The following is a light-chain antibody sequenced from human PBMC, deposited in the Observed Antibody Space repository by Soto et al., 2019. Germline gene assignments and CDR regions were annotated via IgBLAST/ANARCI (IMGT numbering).Light chain of an antibody. CDR2: VVS. V-gene: IGLV2-11*01. CDR3: AAWDDSLSGRV. J-gene: IGLJ3*02. CDR1: SVDVGAYDF. Sequence: QSALTQPHSVSGSPGRSVTISCTGTSVDVGAYDFVSWYQQHPGKAPKLLIYVVSGRPSGVPDRFSGSKSGTSASLAISGLRSEDEADYYCAAWDDSLSGRVFGGGTK.